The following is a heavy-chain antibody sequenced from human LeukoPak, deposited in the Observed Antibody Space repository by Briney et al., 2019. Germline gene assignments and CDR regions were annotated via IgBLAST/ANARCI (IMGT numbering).Heavy chain of an antibody. CDR2: ISGSGGST. Sequence: SGGSLRLSCAASGFTFSSYAMSWVRQAPGKGLEWVSAISGSGGSTYYADSVKGRFTISRDNSKNTPYLQMNSLRAEDTAVYYCAKVAIVVVTAPYYFDYWGQGTLVTVSS. CDR3: AKVAIVVVTAPYYFDY. J-gene: IGHJ4*02. D-gene: IGHD2-21*02. V-gene: IGHV3-23*01. CDR1: GFTFSSYA.